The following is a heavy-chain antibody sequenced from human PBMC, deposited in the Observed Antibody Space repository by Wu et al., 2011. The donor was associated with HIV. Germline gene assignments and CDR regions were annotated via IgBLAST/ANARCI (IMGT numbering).Heavy chain of an antibody. D-gene: IGHD3-22*01. J-gene: IGHJ6*03. Sequence: QVQPVQSGAEVKKPGSSVKVSCKASGGTFNSYAISWVRQAPGQGLEWMGGIIAIFGTANYAQKFQGRVTITADKSTTTTYMELNNLRSEDTAVYYCVRGSGYHFNYNYLVVWGKGTTVTVSS. V-gene: IGHV1-69*14. CDR2: IIAIFGTA. CDR3: VRGSGYHFNYNYLVV. CDR1: GGTFNSYA.